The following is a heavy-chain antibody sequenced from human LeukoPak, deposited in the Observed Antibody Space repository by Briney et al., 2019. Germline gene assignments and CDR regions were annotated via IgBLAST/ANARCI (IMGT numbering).Heavy chain of an antibody. V-gene: IGHV3-74*01. Sequence: GGSLRLSCAASGFTFSSYWMHWVRQAPGKGLVWVSRINSDGSSTSYADSVKGRFTISRDNAKNTLYLQMNSLRAEDTAVYYCAREGRYDILTGYSPPYDYWGQGILVTVSS. CDR2: INSDGSST. D-gene: IGHD3-9*01. CDR1: GFTFSSYW. J-gene: IGHJ4*02. CDR3: AREGRYDILTGYSPPYDY.